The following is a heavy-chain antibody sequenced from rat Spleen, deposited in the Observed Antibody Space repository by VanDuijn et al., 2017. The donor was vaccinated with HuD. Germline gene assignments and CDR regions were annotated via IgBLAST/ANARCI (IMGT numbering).Heavy chain of an antibody. CDR3: ARDYGGYESYFDY. V-gene: IGHV5S13*01. J-gene: IGHJ2*01. CDR2: ISTGGGDT. CDR1: GFTFSDYG. Sequence: EVQLVESDGGLVQPGRSLKLSCAASGFTFSDYGMAWVRQAPTKGLEWVASISTGGGDTYYRDSVKGRFTISRDNAKSTLYLQMNSLRSEDTATYYCARDYGGYESYFDYWGQGVMVTVSS. D-gene: IGHD1-11*01.